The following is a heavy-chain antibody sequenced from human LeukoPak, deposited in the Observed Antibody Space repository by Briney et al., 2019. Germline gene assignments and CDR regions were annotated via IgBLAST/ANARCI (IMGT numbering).Heavy chain of an antibody. J-gene: IGHJ6*02. V-gene: IGHV3-30*04. Sequence: QAGGSLRLSCAASGFTFSSYAMPGVRKAPGKGLEGVAVISYDGSNKYYADSVKGRFTISRDNSKNTLYLQMNSLRAEDTAVYYCAREGSLRSYYDYYYYGMDVWGQGTTVTVSS. D-gene: IGHD1-26*01. CDR3: AREGSLRSYYDYYYYGMDV. CDR1: GFTFSSYA. CDR2: ISYDGSNK.